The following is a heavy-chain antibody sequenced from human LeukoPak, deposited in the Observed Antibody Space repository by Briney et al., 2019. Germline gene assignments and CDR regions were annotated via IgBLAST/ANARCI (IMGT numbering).Heavy chain of an antibody. CDR1: GFTFDDYA. D-gene: IGHD3-3*01. Sequence: GGSLRLSCAASGFTFDDYAMHWVRQAPGKGLEWVSGISWNSRTIGYVDSVQGRFTISRDNARKSVYLQMNSLRAEDTALYYCAKDEHGNYGTIDYWGQGTLVTVSS. CDR2: ISWNSRTI. V-gene: IGHV3-9*01. CDR3: AKDEHGNYGTIDY. J-gene: IGHJ4*02.